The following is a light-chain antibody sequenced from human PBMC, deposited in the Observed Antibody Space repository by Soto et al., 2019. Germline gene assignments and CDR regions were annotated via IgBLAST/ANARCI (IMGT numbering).Light chain of an antibody. J-gene: IGKJ1*01. CDR1: QGSRND. V-gene: IGKV1-6*01. CDR3: LQDYNYPWT. CDR2: AAS. Sequence: AIQMTQSPSSLSASVGDRVTITCRASQGSRNDLGWYQQKPGKAPKLLLYAASSLQSGVPSRFSGSGSGTDFTLPISSLQPEDFATYYCLQDYNYPWTFGQGTKVEIK.